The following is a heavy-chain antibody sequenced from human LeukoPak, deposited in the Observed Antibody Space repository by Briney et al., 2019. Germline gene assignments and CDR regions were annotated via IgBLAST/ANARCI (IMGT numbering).Heavy chain of an antibody. Sequence: GGSLRLSRAASGFTFSSYSMNWVRQAPGRGLEWGSYISGSGSTIYYADSVKGRFTISRDNTKNSLYLQMNSLRAEDTAVYYCARRTHYYEISGYLIDYWGQGALVTVSS. V-gene: IGHV3-48*04. D-gene: IGHD3-22*01. CDR1: GFTFSSYS. CDR3: ARRTHYYEISGYLIDY. CDR2: ISGSGSTI. J-gene: IGHJ4*02.